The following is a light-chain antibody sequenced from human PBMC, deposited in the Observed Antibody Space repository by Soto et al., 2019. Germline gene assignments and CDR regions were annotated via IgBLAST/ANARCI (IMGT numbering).Light chain of an antibody. CDR2: EVS. CDR1: SSDVGGYNY. V-gene: IGLV2-14*01. Sequence: QSALTQPASVSGSPGQSFTISCTGTSSDVGGYNYVSWYQQHPGKAPKLMIYEVSNRPSGVSNRFSGSKSGNTASLTISGLQAEDEADYYCSSYTSSSHVVFGGGTKLTVL. CDR3: SSYTSSSHVV. J-gene: IGLJ2*01.